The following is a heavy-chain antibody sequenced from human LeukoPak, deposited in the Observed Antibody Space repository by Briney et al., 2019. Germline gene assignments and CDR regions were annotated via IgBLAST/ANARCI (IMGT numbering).Heavy chain of an antibody. CDR2: ISSSGSTI. D-gene: IGHD3-3*01. CDR3: ARESEAGRSLWILAFFYYMDV. J-gene: IGHJ6*03. CDR1: GFTFSDYY. Sequence: GGSLRLSCAASGFTFSDYYMSWIRQAPGKGLEWVSYISSSGSTIYYADSVKGRFTISRDNAKNSLYLQMNSLRAEDTAVYYCARESEAGRSLWILAFFYYMDVWGKGTTVTVSS. V-gene: IGHV3-11*04.